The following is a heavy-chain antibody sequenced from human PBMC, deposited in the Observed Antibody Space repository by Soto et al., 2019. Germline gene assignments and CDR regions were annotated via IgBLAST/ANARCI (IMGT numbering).Heavy chain of an antibody. D-gene: IGHD3-10*01. V-gene: IGHV4-30-2*01. Sequence: SETLSVTCAVSGGSISSGGYSWSWIRQPPGKGLEWIGYIYHSGSTYYNPSLKSRATISVDRSKNQFSLKLSSVTAADTAVYYCARVPGPWGQGTLVTVSS. CDR2: IYHSGST. CDR1: GGSISSGGYS. J-gene: IGHJ5*02. CDR3: ARVPGP.